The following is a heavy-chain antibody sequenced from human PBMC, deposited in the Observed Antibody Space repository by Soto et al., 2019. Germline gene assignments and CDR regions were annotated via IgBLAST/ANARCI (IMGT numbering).Heavy chain of an antibody. V-gene: IGHV1-69*01. CDR3: ARLVNVGVVSHFDY. D-gene: IGHD3-9*01. CDR2: IIPIFGTA. CDR1: GGTFSSYA. Sequence: QVQQVQSGAEVKKPESSVKVSCKASGGTFSSYAISWVRQAPGQGLEWMGGIIPIFGTANYAQKFQGRVRITADESTSTPYMELSSLRSEDTSVYYCARLVNVGVVSHFDYWGQGTMVTVSS. J-gene: IGHJ4*02.